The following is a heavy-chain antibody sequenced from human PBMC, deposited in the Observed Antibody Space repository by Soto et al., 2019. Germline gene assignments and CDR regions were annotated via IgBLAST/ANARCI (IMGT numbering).Heavy chain of an antibody. Sequence: GGSLRLSCAASGFTFSSYAMSWVRQAPGKGLEWVSAISGSGDSTYYTDSVKGRFTTSRDNSKNTLYLQMNSLRAEDTAVYYCARRGPGTYFDYWGQGTPVTSPQ. J-gene: IGHJ4*02. CDR3: ARRGPGTYFDY. CDR2: ISGSGDST. V-gene: IGHV3-23*01. CDR1: GFTFSSYA. D-gene: IGHD6-13*01.